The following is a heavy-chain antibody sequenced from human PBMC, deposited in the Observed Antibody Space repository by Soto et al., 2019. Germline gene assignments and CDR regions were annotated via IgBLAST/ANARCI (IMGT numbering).Heavy chain of an antibody. J-gene: IGHJ4*02. Sequence: PSETLSLTCTVSGGSISSGGYYWSWIRQHPGKGLEWIGYIYYSGSTYYNPSLKSRVTISVDTSKNQFSLKLSSVTAADTAVYYCARSSTSANYFDYWGQGTLVKSPQ. D-gene: IGHD2-2*01. CDR3: ARSSTSANYFDY. CDR1: GGSISSGGYY. CDR2: IYYSGST. V-gene: IGHV4-31*03.